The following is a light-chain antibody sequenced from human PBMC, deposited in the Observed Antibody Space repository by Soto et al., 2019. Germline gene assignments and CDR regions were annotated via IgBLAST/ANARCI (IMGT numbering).Light chain of an antibody. CDR3: SSYTRSSTWV. Sequence: QSALTQPASVSGSRGQSITISCTGTSNDVGGYSYVSWYQQHPGKAPKLMIYEVNNRPSGVSTRFSGSKSGNTASLTISGLRSEDEADYYCSSYTRSSTWVFGGGTKVTVL. CDR1: SNDVGGYSY. J-gene: IGLJ3*02. V-gene: IGLV2-14*01. CDR2: EVN.